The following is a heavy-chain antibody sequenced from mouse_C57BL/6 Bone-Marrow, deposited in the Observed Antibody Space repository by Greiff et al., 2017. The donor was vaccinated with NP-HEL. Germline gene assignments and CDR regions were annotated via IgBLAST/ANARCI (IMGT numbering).Heavy chain of an antibody. V-gene: IGHV5-12*01. D-gene: IGHD1-1*01. CDR1: GFTFSDYY. CDR2: ISNGGGST. J-gene: IGHJ4*01. Sequence: EVKLVESGGGLVQPGGSLKLSCAASGFTFSDYYMYWVRQTPEKRLEWVAYISNGGGSTYYPDTVKGRFTISRDNAKNTLYLQMSRLKSEDTAMYYCASRFGITTVVGGGYAMDYWGQGTSVTVSS. CDR3: ASRFGITTVVGGGYAMDY.